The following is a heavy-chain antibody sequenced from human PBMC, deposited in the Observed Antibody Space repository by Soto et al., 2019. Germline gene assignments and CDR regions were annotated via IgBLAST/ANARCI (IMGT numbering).Heavy chain of an antibody. Sequence: SETLSLTCAVYGGSFSGYYWSWIRQPPGKGLEWIGEINHSGSTNYNPSLKSRITISVDTSKNQFSLKLSSVTAADTAVYYCATVDTAMINYWGQGTLVTVSS. CDR3: ATVDTAMINY. CDR1: GGSFSGYY. D-gene: IGHD5-18*01. J-gene: IGHJ4*02. CDR2: INHSGST. V-gene: IGHV4-34*01.